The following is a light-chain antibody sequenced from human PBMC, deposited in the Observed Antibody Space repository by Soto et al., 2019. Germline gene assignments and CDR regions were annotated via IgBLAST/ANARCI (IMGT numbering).Light chain of an antibody. Sequence: EIVLTQSPGTLSLSPGERATLSCRASQSVSSSYLAWYQQKPGQAPRLLIYGASSRATGIPDRFSGSGSGTDFTLTISRLEPEDFAVYYCQQYGSSPTWTFGQETKMEIK. CDR2: GAS. CDR3: QQYGSSPTWT. CDR1: QSVSSSY. J-gene: IGKJ1*01. V-gene: IGKV3-20*01.